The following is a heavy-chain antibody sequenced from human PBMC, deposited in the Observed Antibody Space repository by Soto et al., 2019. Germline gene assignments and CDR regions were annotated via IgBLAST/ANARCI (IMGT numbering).Heavy chain of an antibody. Sequence: QVTLKESGPVLVKPTETLTLTCTVSGFSLSNARMGVSWIRQPPGKALEWLAHIFSNDEKSYSTSLKSRLTISKDTSKSQVVLTMTNMDPVDTATYYCARVGIAAKEGSYMDVWGKGTTVTVSS. D-gene: IGHD6-13*01. CDR1: GFSLSNARMG. J-gene: IGHJ6*03. CDR2: IFSNDEK. CDR3: ARVGIAAKEGSYMDV. V-gene: IGHV2-26*01.